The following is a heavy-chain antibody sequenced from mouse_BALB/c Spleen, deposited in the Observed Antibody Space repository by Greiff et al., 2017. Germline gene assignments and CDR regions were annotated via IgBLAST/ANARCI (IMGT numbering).Heavy chain of an antibody. V-gene: IGHV1-20*02. J-gene: IGHJ4*01. Sequence: EVQLVESGPELVKPGASVKISCKASGYSFTGYFMNWVKQSHGKSLEWIGRINPYNGDTFYNQKFKGKATLTVDKSSSTAHMELRSLASEDSAVYYCARHSPYGNYYAMDYWGQGTSVTVSS. D-gene: IGHD2-1*01. CDR3: ARHSPYGNYYAMDY. CDR1: GYSFTGYF. CDR2: INPYNGDT.